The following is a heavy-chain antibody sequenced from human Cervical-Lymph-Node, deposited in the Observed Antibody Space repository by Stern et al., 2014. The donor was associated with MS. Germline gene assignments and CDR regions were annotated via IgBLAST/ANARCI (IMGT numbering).Heavy chain of an antibody. D-gene: IGHD5-18*01. CDR3: ARVGGYGYLPY. CDR2: IIPIFGTA. Sequence: VQLVESGAEVKKPGSSVKVSCKASGGTFSSYGIIWVRQAPGQGLEWMGGIIPIFGTANSAQRFQGRVTITADESTSTAYMELSSLRSEDMAVYYCARVGGYGYLPYWGQGTLVTVSS. CDR1: GGTFSSYG. V-gene: IGHV1-69*01. J-gene: IGHJ4*02.